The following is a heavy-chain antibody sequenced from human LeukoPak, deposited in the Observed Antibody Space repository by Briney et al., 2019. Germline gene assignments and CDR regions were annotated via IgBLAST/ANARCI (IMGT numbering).Heavy chain of an antibody. CDR1: GYTFSGYY. J-gene: IGHJ4*02. V-gene: IGHV1-2*02. Sequence: ASVEVSCKASGYTFSGYYIHWVRQAPGQGLEWMGWINPNSGGTKYAQKLQGRVTMTRDTSISTAYMELSRLTSDDTAVYYCARVDPAMVRGFYFDSWGQGTRVTVSS. CDR2: INPNSGGT. CDR3: ARVDPAMVRGFYFDS. D-gene: IGHD3-10*01.